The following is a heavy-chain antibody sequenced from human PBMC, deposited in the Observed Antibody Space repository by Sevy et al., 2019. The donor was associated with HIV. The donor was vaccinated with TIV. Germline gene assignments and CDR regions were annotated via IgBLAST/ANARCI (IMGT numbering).Heavy chain of an antibody. CDR2: IYYSGST. V-gene: IGHV4-39*01. J-gene: IGHJ4*02. Sequence: SETLSLTCTVSGDSISNGDYYWGWIRQPPGKGPEWIGSIYYSGSTYYNPSLMSRVTISVDTSRNQFSLKLSSVTAADTAVYCCARPQYGGSHLLFDYWGQGTLVTVS. CDR3: ARPQYGGSHLLFDY. CDR1: GDSISNGDYY. D-gene: IGHD5-12*01.